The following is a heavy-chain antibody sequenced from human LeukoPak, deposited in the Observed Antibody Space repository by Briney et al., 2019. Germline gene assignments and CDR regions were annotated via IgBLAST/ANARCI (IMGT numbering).Heavy chain of an antibody. CDR3: ARLWSSHHDSIAAAAKGPWFDP. Sequence: SETLSLTCTVSGGSISSSSYYWGWIRQPPGKGLEWIGSIYYSGSTYYNPSLKSRVTISVDTSKNQFSLKLSSVTAADTAVYYCARLWSSHHDSIAAAAKGPWFDPWGQGTLVTVSS. J-gene: IGHJ5*02. D-gene: IGHD6-13*01. CDR2: IYYSGST. CDR1: GGSISSSSYY. V-gene: IGHV4-39*01.